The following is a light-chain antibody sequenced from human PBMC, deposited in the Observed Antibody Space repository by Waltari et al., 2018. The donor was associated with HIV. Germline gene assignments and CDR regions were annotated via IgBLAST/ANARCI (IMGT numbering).Light chain of an antibody. Sequence: MTQSPSSLSASVGDRVTITCQASQDINNYLNWYQQKPGKAPKLLIYDASNLETGVPSRFSGSGSGTDFSFTISSLQPEDIATYYCQQYNNLPLTFGPGTTVDLK. CDR2: DAS. J-gene: IGKJ3*01. V-gene: IGKV1-33*01. CDR1: QDINNY. CDR3: QQYNNLPLT.